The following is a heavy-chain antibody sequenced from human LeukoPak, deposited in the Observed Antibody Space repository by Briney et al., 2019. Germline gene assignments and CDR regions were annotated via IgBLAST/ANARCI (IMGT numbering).Heavy chain of an antibody. CDR1: GLTFDDYA. V-gene: IGHV3-9*01. CDR3: ASSTRGAFDI. J-gene: IGHJ3*02. Sequence: PGRSLRLSCVASGLTFDDYAVNWVRQAPGKGLEWVASISWNSDKIDYVDSVKGRFTISRDNAKNSLYLQMNSLRAEDTAVYYCASSTRGAFDIWGQGTMVTVSS. D-gene: IGHD2-2*01. CDR2: ISWNSDKI.